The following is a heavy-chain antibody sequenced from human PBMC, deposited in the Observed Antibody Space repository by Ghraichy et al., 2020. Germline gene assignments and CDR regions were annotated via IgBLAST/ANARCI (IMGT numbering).Heavy chain of an antibody. V-gene: IGHV4-34*01. Sequence: SQTLSLTCAVYGGSFSGYYWSWIRQPPGKGLEWIGEINHSGSTNYNPSLKSRVTISVDTSKNQFYLKLSSVTAADTAVYYCARAPRKGYGDYNGDEDYWGQGTLVTVSS. CDR3: ARAPRKGYGDYNGDEDY. CDR2: INHSGST. D-gene: IGHD4-17*01. J-gene: IGHJ4*02. CDR1: GGSFSGYY.